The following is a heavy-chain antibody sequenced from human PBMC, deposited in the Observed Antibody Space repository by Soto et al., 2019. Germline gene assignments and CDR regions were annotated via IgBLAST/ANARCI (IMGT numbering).Heavy chain of an antibody. V-gene: IGHV3-21*01. Sequence: VGSLRLSCAASGFTFSSYSMNWVRQAPGKGLEWVSSISSSSSYIYYADSVKGRFTISRDNAKNSLYLQMNSLRAEDTAVYYCARDGRLITMVQYSYYYMDVWGKGTTVTVSS. J-gene: IGHJ6*03. CDR1: GFTFSSYS. CDR3: ARDGRLITMVQYSYYYMDV. CDR2: ISSSSSYI. D-gene: IGHD3-10*01.